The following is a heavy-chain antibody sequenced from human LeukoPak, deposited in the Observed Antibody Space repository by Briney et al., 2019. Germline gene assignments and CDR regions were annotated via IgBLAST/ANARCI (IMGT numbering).Heavy chain of an antibody. CDR2: IYYSGST. CDR3: ARGRLGGSYDY. J-gene: IGHJ4*02. V-gene: IGHV4-59*01. D-gene: IGHD6-25*01. CDR1: GGSISSYY. Sequence: PSETLSLTCTASGGSISSYYWSWIRQPPGKGLEWIGYIYYSGSTNYNPSLKSRVTISVDTSKNQFSLKLSSVTAADTAVYYCARGRLGGSYDYWGQGTVLTVSS.